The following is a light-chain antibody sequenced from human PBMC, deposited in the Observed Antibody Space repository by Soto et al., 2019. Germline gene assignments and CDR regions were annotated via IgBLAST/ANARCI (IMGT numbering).Light chain of an antibody. J-gene: IGKJ2*01. Sequence: EIVMTQFPATLSVSPGERAILSCSASQSVSSNLPWYQQKPGQAPRLLMYDASTRATGRPARCSGSVSGTEFTLTISSLQSEDFALYWCQQCNNWPYTFGQGTKGDIK. CDR3: QQCNNWPYT. CDR2: DAS. CDR1: QSVSSN. V-gene: IGKV3-15*01.